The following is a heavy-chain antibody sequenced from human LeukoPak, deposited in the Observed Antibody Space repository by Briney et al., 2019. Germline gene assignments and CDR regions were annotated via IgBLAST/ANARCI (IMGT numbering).Heavy chain of an antibody. Sequence: SETLSLTCAVSGGSISSYYWSWIRQPAGKVLEWIGRIYTSGSTNYNPSLKGRVTMSVDTSKNQFSLKLSSVTAADTAVYYCAREAGVGAFWFDPWGQGTLVTVSS. CDR3: AREAGVGAFWFDP. D-gene: IGHD1-26*01. CDR1: GGSISSYY. V-gene: IGHV4-4*07. CDR2: IYTSGST. J-gene: IGHJ5*02.